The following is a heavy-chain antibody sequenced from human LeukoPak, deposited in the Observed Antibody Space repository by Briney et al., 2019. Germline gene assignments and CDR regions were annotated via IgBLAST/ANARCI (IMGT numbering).Heavy chain of an antibody. CDR2: IYYSGST. D-gene: IGHD5-12*01. Sequence: SETLSLTCTVCGGSTSSSSYYWGWIRHPPGKGLEWIGSIYYSGSTYYNPSLKSRVTISVGTSKKQSSLKLSSVTAADTAVYYCASFFSGTLKYYYYMDVWGKGNTVTVS. V-gene: IGHV4-39*01. J-gene: IGHJ6*03. CDR1: GGSTSSSSYY. CDR3: ASFFSGTLKYYYYMDV.